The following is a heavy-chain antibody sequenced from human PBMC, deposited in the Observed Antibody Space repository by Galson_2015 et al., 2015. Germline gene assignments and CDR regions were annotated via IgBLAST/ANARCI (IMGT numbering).Heavy chain of an antibody. CDR1: GFTFSSYG. Sequence: SLRLSCAASGFTFSSYGMHWVRQAPGKGLVWVAVISSDGSNKYYADSVKGRFTISRDNSKNTLYLQMNSPRAEDTAVYFCATKAIAVAGVAVGWDSWGQAALVTDSS. CDR3: ATKAIAVAGVAVGWDS. J-gene: IGHJ4*02. V-gene: IGHV3-30*04. D-gene: IGHD6-19*01. CDR2: ISSDGSNK.